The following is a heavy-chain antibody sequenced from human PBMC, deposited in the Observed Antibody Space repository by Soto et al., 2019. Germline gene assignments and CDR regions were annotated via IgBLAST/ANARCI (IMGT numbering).Heavy chain of an antibody. J-gene: IGHJ5*02. CDR3: ARLGFSGYRVGEKWFDP. D-gene: IGHD5-12*01. V-gene: IGHV4-39*01. CDR2: IYYSWNT. CDR1: GGSIRSNSYY. Sequence: PSETLSLTCTVSGGSIRSNSYYWGWIRQPPGKGQEWIGNIYYSWNTYYNPSLKSRVTISVDTSKNQFSQKLRSVTAADTAVDYCARLGFSGYRVGEKWFDPWGQGTLVTVSS.